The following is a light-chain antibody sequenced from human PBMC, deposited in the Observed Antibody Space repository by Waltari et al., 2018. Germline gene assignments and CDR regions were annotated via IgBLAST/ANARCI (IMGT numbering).Light chain of an antibody. J-gene: IGLJ3*02. Sequence: SYQLTQPPSVSVFPGQTDRITCSGAALPRKYSYWYQQKSGQAPVLVIYLDNKRPSGIPERFSGSSSGTVATLTISGAQLEDEADYYCYSTDSSGNERVFGGGTKLTVL. CDR1: ALPRKY. V-gene: IGLV3-10*01. CDR3: YSTDSSGNERV. CDR2: LDN.